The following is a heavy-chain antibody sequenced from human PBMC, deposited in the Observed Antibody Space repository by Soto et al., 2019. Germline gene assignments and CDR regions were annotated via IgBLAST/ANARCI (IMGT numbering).Heavy chain of an antibody. Sequence: GGSLRLSCAASGFTLSNYWRTWVRQAPGKGLEWVANINKDGSQKNYVDSVKGRFTIARDNGQNSLSLQINSLRVEDTAVYYCVRELGLAYWGQGALVTVYS. CDR1: GFTLSNYW. V-gene: IGHV3-7*03. D-gene: IGHD7-27*01. CDR2: INKDGSQK. CDR3: VRELGLAY. J-gene: IGHJ4*02.